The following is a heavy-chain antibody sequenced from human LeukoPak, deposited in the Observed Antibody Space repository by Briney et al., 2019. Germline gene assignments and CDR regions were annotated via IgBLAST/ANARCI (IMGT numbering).Heavy chain of an antibody. D-gene: IGHD2-2*01. CDR2: MNPNSGNT. CDR3: ARGLPRYCSSTSCYDFDY. J-gene: IGHJ4*02. Sequence: ASVKVSCKASGYTFTSYYMHWVRQAPGQGLEWMGWMNPNSGNTGYAQKFQGRVTITRNTSISTAYMELSSLRSEDTAVYYCARGLPRYCSSTSCYDFDYWGQGTLVTVSS. V-gene: IGHV1-8*03. CDR1: GYTFTSYY.